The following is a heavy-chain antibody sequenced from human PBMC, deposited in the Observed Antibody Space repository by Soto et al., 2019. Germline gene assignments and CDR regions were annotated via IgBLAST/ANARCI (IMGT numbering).Heavy chain of an antibody. D-gene: IGHD1-20*01. CDR1: GLTFSNAG. Sequence: LRLSCEASGLTFSNAGISWVRQAPGQGLAWAGRLTRTTEGGPPDSAAPGKGRCTISRDDSKNTLYLQMNSLKTEDTAVYYCTTVRYCWGQRTRVT. CDR2: LTRTTEGGPP. V-gene: IGHV3-15*01. J-gene: IGHJ1*01. CDR3: TTVRYC.